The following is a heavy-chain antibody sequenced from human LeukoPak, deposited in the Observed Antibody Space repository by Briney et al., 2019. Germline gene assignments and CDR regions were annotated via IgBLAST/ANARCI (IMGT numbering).Heavy chain of an antibody. CDR2: IRSKAYGGTT. Sequence: SGGSLRLSCTASGFTFGDYAMSWVRQAPGKGLEWVGFIRSKAYGGTTEYAASVKGRFTISRDDSKSIAYLQMNSLKTEDTAVYYYTRGSDVTFEGVIVIWGQGTLVTVSS. J-gene: IGHJ4*02. D-gene: IGHD3-16*02. V-gene: IGHV3-49*04. CDR1: GFTFGDYA. CDR3: TRGSDVTFEGVIVI.